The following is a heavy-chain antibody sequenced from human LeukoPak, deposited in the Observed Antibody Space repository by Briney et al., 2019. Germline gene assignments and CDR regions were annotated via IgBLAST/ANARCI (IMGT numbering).Heavy chain of an antibody. CDR3: GGGGSFVVAPAARGWSPP. D-gene: IGHD2-2*01. CDR1: GGSISSSSYY. V-gene: IGHV4-39*07. J-gene: IGHJ4*02. Sequence: SETLSLTCTVSGGSISSSSYYWGWIRQPPGKGLEWIGSIYYSGSTYYNPSLKSRVTISVDTSKNQFSLKLSSVTAADTAVYYGGGGGSFVVAPAARGWSPPGGGETLVTVS. CDR2: IYYSGST.